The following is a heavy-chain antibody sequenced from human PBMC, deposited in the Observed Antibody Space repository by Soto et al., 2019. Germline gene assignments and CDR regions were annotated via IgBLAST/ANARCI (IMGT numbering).Heavy chain of an antibody. CDR3: AKGGKRITIFGVVIFDY. D-gene: IGHD3-3*01. J-gene: IGHJ4*02. V-gene: IGHV3-23*01. CDR2: SSGSGGST. CDR1: GFTFSSYA. Sequence: GGSLRLSCAASGFTFSSYAMSWVRQAPGKGLEWVSASSGSGGSTYYADSVKGRFTISRDNSKNTLYLQMNSLRAEDTAVYYCAKGGKRITIFGVVIFDYWGQGTLVTVSS.